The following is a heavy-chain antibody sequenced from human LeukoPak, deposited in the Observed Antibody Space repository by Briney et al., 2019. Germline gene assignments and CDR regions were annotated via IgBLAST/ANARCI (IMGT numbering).Heavy chain of an antibody. CDR2: IYSGGTT. D-gene: IGHD3-22*01. Sequence: GGSLRLSGVVSGFTVSSSYMSWVRQAPGKGLEWVSVIYSGGTTKYADSVKGRFTISRDNSKNTPYLQMDSLRAEDTSGYYLGRTSSGNYKDVWGKGHTGTV. CDR1: GFTVSSSY. CDR3: GRTSSGNYKDV. J-gene: IGHJ6*03. V-gene: IGHV3-66*02.